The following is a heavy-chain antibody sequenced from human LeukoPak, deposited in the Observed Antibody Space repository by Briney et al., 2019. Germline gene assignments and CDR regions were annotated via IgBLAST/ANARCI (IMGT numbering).Heavy chain of an antibody. D-gene: IGHD6-19*01. CDR2: IYTSGST. CDR1: GGSISSYY. Sequence: SETLSLTCTVSGGSISSYYRSWIRQPAGKGLEWIGRIYTSGSTNYNPSLKSRVTMSVDTSKNQFSLKLSSVTAADTAVYYCASSAQWLVEYFQHWGQGTLVTVSS. V-gene: IGHV4-4*07. CDR3: ASSAQWLVEYFQH. J-gene: IGHJ1*01.